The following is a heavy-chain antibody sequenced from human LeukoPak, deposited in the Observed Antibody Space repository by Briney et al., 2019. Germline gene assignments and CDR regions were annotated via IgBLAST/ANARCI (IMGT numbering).Heavy chain of an antibody. CDR1: GFTFSSYG. Sequence: GGSLRLSCAASGFTFSSYGTHWVRQTPGKGLEWVAVISYDGSSKYYADSVKGRFAISRDNSKNTLYLQMNSLRAEDTAVYYCAKDHLAGYSYGGFYFDFWGQGTLVTVSS. CDR2: ISYDGSSK. D-gene: IGHD5-18*01. V-gene: IGHV3-30*18. J-gene: IGHJ4*02. CDR3: AKDHLAGYSYGGFYFDF.